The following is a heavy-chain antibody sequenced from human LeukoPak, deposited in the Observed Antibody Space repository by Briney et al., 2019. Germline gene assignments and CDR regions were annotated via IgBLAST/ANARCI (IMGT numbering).Heavy chain of an antibody. Sequence: GASVKVSCKASGGTFSSYAISWVRQAPGQGLEWVGGIIPIFGTANYAQKFQGRVTITADKSTSTAYMELSSLRSEDTAVYYCARDRYGGNTLFFDYWGQGTLVTVSS. CDR2: IIPIFGTA. D-gene: IGHD4-23*01. CDR1: GGTFSSYA. V-gene: IGHV1-69*06. CDR3: ARDRYGGNTLFFDY. J-gene: IGHJ4*02.